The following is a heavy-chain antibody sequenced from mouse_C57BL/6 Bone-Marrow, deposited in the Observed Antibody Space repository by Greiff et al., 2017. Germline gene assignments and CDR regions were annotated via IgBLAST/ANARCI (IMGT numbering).Heavy chain of an antibody. J-gene: IGHJ3*01. CDR1: GYAFSSSW. Sequence: QVQLKESGPELVKPGASVKISCKASGYAFSSSWMTWVKQRPGKGLEWIGRIYPGGGDTNYNGKFKGKATLTADKSSSTAYMQLSSLTSEDSAVYFCARGSGYGNLAGFAYWGQGTLVTVSA. CDR2: IYPGGGDT. CDR3: ARGSGYGNLAGFAY. D-gene: IGHD2-1*01. V-gene: IGHV1-82*01.